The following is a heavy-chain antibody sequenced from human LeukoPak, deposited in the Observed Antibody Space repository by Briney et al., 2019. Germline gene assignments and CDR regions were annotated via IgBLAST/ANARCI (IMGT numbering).Heavy chain of an antibody. J-gene: IGHJ4*02. CDR2: INHSGST. CDR1: ASISSGDYY. CDR3: ARHAGMIVVGIDY. Sequence: SQTLSLTCTVSASISSGDYYWSWIRQPPGKGLEWIGEINHSGSTNYNPSLKSRVTISVDTSKNQFSLKLSSVTAADTAVYYCARHAGMIVVGIDYWGQGTLVTVSS. V-gene: IGHV4-30-2*01. D-gene: IGHD3-22*01.